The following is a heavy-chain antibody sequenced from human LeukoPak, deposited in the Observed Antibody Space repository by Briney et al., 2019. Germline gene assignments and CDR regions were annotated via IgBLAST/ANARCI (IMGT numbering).Heavy chain of an antibody. D-gene: IGHD3-22*01. J-gene: IGHJ4*02. Sequence: KPGGSLRLSCAASGFTFSNAWMSWVRQAPGKGLEWVGRIKSKTDGGTTDYAAPVKGRFTILRDDSKNTLYLQMNSLKTEDTAVYYCTTLNYYDSSGFWGQGTLVTVSS. V-gene: IGHV3-15*01. CDR3: TTLNYYDSSGF. CDR2: IKSKTDGGTT. CDR1: GFTFSNAW.